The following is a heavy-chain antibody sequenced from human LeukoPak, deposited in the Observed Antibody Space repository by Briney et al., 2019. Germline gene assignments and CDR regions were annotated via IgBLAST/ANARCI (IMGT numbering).Heavy chain of an antibody. V-gene: IGHV4-59*08. CDR2: FSYSGST. J-gene: IGHJ3*01. D-gene: IGHD2-15*01. CDR3: AHFSGGSFDF. CDR1: GDSITTYN. Sequence: SETLSLTCTVSGDSITTYNWNWVRHPPGKGLDWVGYFSYSGSTNYNRSLTSRCTISVDTSTNQFSLMLTAVPAADTASYYYAHFSGGSFDFWGQGTMVTVSS.